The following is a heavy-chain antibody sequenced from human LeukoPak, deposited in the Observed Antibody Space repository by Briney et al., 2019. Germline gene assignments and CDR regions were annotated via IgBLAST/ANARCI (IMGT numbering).Heavy chain of an antibody. D-gene: IGHD6-13*01. Sequence: PSETLSLTCTVSGDSISSSGYSWGWIRQPPGKGLEWIGSIHYTGIAHYNPSLKSRVTISRDTFKIQFSLRLSSVTAADTAVYYCAGQHSTTWYHRVDYWGQGTLVTVSS. J-gene: IGHJ4*02. CDR3: AGQHSTTWYHRVDY. CDR1: GDSISSSGYS. CDR2: IHYTGIA. V-gene: IGHV4-39*01.